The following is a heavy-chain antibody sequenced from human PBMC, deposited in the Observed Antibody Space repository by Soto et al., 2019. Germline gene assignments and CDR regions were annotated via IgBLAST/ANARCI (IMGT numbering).Heavy chain of an antibody. D-gene: IGHD3-9*01. V-gene: IGHV4-59*01. J-gene: IGHJ4*02. CDR2: IYYSGST. CDR1: GGSISSYY. CDR3: ARSYYDILTGYSTGYFDY. Sequence: PSETLSLTCTVSGGSISSYYWSWIRQPPGKGLEWIGYIYYSGSTNYNPSLKSRVTISVDTSKNQFSLKLSSVTAADTALYYCARSYYDILTGYSTGYFDYWGQGTLVTVSS.